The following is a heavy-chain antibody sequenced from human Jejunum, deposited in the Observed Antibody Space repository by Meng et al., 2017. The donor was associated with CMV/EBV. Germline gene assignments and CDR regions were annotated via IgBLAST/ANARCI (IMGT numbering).Heavy chain of an antibody. CDR1: GYTFTHHG. J-gene: IGHJ4*03. V-gene: IGHV1-18*01. CDR2: ISCYNGDT. D-gene: IGHD3-22*01. Sequence: QLVQSGAEVKKPGASVRVSCKASGYTFTHHGISWIRQAPGQGLEWMGWISCYNGDTNYTQKLQGRVTMTTDTSTNTAYMDLRGLRSDDTAVYYCAREMPMTCYFDQWGQGTLVTVSS. CDR3: AREMPMTCYFDQ.